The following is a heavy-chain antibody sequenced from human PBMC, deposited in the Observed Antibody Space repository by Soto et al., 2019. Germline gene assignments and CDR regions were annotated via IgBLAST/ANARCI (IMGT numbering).Heavy chain of an antibody. V-gene: IGHV4-34*01. CDR3: ARGVNFDY. CDR1: GGSFSGYY. Sequence: SQTLSLTCAVYGGSFSGYYWSWIRQPPGKGLEWIGEINHSGSTNYNPSLKSRVTISVDTSKNQFSLKLSSVTAADTAVYYCARGVNFDYWGQGTLVTVSS. J-gene: IGHJ4*02. CDR2: INHSGST.